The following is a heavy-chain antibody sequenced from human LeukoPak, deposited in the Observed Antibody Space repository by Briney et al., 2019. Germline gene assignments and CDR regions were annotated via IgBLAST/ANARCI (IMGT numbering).Heavy chain of an antibody. D-gene: IGHD6-19*01. Sequence: TSVKLCCKAAGYTFTSYGISWVRQPPGQGLEWMGWINAYNGNTKNEQKLQGRVTMTTDTYTSTAYMELRSLRSDDTAVYYCARDRCSGWSTPNYYYYGMDVWGQGTTVTVSS. V-gene: IGHV1-18*01. CDR2: INAYNGNT. CDR3: ARDRCSGWSTPNYYYYGMDV. J-gene: IGHJ6*02. CDR1: GYTFTSYG.